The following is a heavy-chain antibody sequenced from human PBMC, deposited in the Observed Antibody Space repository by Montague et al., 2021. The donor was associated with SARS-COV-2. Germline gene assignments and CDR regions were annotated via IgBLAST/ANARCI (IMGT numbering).Heavy chain of an antibody. Sequence: SLRLSCAASGFTFSVYGMSWVRQAPGKGLEWVSGISVSGGSTYYADSVKGRFTISRDNSKNTLYLQMNSLRAEDTAVYYCAKRGVRYQRGVLDYFDYWGQGTLVPVS. CDR2: ISVSGGST. CDR1: GFTFSVYG. CDR3: AKRGVRYQRGVLDYFDY. J-gene: IGHJ4*02. V-gene: IGHV3-23*01. D-gene: IGHD3-9*01.